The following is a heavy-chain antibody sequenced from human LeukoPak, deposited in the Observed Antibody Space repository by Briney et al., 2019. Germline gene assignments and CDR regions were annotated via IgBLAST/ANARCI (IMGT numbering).Heavy chain of an antibody. V-gene: IGHV4-59*08. CDR3: ARRFNCRSNSCRGSRAFDI. J-gene: IGHJ3*02. D-gene: IGHD2-2*01. CDR2: IDYTGST. Sequence: SETLSLTCTVSGGSISSYHWSWIRQSPGKGLEWMGYIDYTGSTNYNPSLKSRVTISLDTSTNQFSLKLSSVTAADPGVYYCARRFNCRSNSCRGSRAFDIWGQGTMVTVSS. CDR1: GGSISSYH.